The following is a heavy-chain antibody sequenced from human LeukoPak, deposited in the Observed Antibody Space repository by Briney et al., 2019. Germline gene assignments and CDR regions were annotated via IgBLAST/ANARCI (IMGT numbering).Heavy chain of an antibody. CDR2: IYTSGST. CDR3: ARVPAARSGFYFDY. D-gene: IGHD3-10*01. CDR1: GGSISSGTYY. V-gene: IGHV4-61*02. J-gene: IGHJ4*02. Sequence: PSQTLSLTCTVSGGSISSGTYYWSWIRQPAGTGLEWIGRIYTSGSTNYNPSLKSRATISIDTSKNQFSLKLSSVTAADTAVYYCARVPAARSGFYFDYWGQGTLVTVSS.